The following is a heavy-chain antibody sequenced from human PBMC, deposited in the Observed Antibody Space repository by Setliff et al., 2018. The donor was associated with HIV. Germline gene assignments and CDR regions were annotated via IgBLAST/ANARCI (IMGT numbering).Heavy chain of an antibody. Sequence: SETLSLTCAVYGGSFSNYYWSWIRQLPGKGLEWIGEINHSGSTNYNPSLKSRVTISVDTSKSQFSLNLTSVTAADTAVYYCVRGLSITVFGVVRTGYYMGVWGKGTTVTVSS. J-gene: IGHJ6*03. CDR3: VRGLSITVFGVVRTGYYMGV. CDR2: INHSGST. CDR1: GGSFSNYY. V-gene: IGHV4-34*01. D-gene: IGHD3-3*01.